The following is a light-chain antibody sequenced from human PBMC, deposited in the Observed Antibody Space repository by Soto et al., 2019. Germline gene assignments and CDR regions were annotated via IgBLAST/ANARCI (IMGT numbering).Light chain of an antibody. V-gene: IGLV1-47*02. J-gene: IGLJ1*01. CDR1: TPKIGSNY. CDR3: AAWDDSLSGQKV. CDR2: SNN. Sequence: QSVLTQPPSASGTPGQRGTFPCSGRTPKIGSNYVYWYQQLPGTAPKLPFYSNNQRPSGVPDRFSGSKSGTSASLAISGLRSEDEADYYCAAWDDSLSGQKVFGTGTKLTVL.